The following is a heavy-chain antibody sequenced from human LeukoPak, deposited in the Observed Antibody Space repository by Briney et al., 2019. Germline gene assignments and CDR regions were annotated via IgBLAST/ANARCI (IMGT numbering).Heavy chain of an antibody. CDR2: IKEDGSEK. CDR3: ATVAPQYDY. V-gene: IGHV3-7*03. Sequence: GGFLRLSCAASGFTFSRFWMSWVRQAPGKGLEWVATIKEDGSEKYYVSSVRGRFTVSRDNAWDSLYLQMNSLRAEDTAVYYCATVAPQYDYWGQGAVVTVSS. J-gene: IGHJ4*02. CDR1: GFTFSRFW.